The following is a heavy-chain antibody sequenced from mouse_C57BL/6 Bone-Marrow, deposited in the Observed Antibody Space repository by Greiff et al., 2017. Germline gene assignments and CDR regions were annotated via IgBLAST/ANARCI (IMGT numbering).Heavy chain of an antibody. Sequence: QVQLQQPGAELVKPGASVKLSCKASGYTFTSYWMHWVKQRPGQGLEWIGMIHPNSGSTNYNEKFKSKATLTVDKSSSTAYMQLSSLTSEDSAVYYCAGGGDGSYWYFDVWGTGTTVTVSA. V-gene: IGHV1-64*01. CDR1: GYTFTSYW. J-gene: IGHJ1*03. D-gene: IGHD1-1*01. CDR3: AGGGDGSYWYFDV. CDR2: IHPNSGST.